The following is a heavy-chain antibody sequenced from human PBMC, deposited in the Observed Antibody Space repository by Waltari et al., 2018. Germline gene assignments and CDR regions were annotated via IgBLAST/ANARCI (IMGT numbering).Heavy chain of an antibody. CDR3: ARGLTWIQLWNMPYYFDY. D-gene: IGHD5-18*01. Sequence: WIRQPPGKGLEWIGEINHSGSTNYNPSLKSRVTISVDTSKNQFSLKLSSVTAADTAVYYCARGLTWIQLWNMPYYFDYWGQGTLVTVSS. CDR2: INHSGST. J-gene: IGHJ4*02. V-gene: IGHV4-34*01.